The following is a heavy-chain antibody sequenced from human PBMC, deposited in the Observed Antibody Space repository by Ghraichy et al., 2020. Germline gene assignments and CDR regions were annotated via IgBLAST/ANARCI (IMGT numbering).Heavy chain of an antibody. CDR3: ARDRRGYGDLAFDI. D-gene: IGHD4-17*01. CDR2: IYYSGST. V-gene: IGHV4-59*01. Sequence: SQTLSLTCTVSGGSISTYYWSWIRQSPGKGLECIGYIYYSGSTNYNPSLKSRVTISVDTSKNQFSLKLSSVTAADTAVYYCARDRRGYGDLAFDIWGQGTMVTVSS. CDR1: GGSISTYY. J-gene: IGHJ3*02.